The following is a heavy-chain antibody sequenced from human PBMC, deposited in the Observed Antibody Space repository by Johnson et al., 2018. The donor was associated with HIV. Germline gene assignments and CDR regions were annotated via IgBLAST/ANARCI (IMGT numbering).Heavy chain of an antibody. CDR2: IFSVGDV. J-gene: IGHJ3*01. CDR1: GITVGTNY. CDR3: ASPQSGVEPDYYDSSGYFRNDALDF. V-gene: IGHV3-66*02. Sequence: VQLVESGGGLVQPGGSLRLSCAASGITVGTNYMSWVRQAPGKGLAWVSVIFSVGDVYYADSVKGRFTISRDTSKKTLFLQMNSLRPEDTALYYCASPQSGVEPDYYDSSGYFRNDALDFWGQGTMVTVSS. D-gene: IGHD3-22*01.